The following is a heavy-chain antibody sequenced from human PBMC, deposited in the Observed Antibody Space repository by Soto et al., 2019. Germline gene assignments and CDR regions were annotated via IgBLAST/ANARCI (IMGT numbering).Heavy chain of an antibody. D-gene: IGHD6-13*01. CDR3: LRAAAGLFDN. CDR1: GFTFSNAW. CDR2: IKSKTDGGTT. J-gene: IGHJ4*02. V-gene: IGHV3-15*01. Sequence: GGSLRLSCAASGFTFSNAWMSWVRQAPGKGLEWVGRIKSKTDGGTTDYAAPVKGRFTISRDDSKSTLYLQMNSLKTEDTAVYYCLRAAAGLFDNWGQGTLVTVSS.